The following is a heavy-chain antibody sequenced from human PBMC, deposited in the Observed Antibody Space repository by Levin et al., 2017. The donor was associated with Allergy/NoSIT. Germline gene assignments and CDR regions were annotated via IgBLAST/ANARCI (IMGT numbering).Heavy chain of an antibody. J-gene: IGHJ5*02. CDR3: ARGKGGYDLRDWFDP. D-gene: IGHD5-12*01. CDR2: ISYDGSNK. CDR1: GFTFSSYA. Sequence: QTGGSLRLSCAASGFTFSSYAMHWVRQAPGKGLEWVAVISYDGSNKYYADSVKGRFTISRDNSKNTLYLQMNSLRAEDTAVYYCARGKGGYDLRDWFDPWGQGTLVTVSS. V-gene: IGHV3-30-3*01.